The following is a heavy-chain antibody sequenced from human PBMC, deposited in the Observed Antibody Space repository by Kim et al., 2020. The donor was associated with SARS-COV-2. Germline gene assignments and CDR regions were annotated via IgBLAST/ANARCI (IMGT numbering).Heavy chain of an antibody. Sequence: SEPLSLTCAVYGGSFSGYYWSWIRQPPGKGLEWIGEINHSGSTNYNPSLKSRVTISVDTSKNQFSLKLSSVTAADTAVYYCARGVRGVIMKSPHYYYYYGMDVWGQETRVTISS. CDR2: INHSGST. V-gene: IGHV4-34*01. D-gene: IGHD3-10*01. CDR1: GGSFSGYY. J-gene: IGHJ6*02. CDR3: ARGVRGVIMKSPHYYYYYGMDV.